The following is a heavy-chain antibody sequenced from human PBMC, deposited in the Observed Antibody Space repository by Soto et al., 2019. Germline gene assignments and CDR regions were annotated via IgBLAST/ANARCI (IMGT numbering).Heavy chain of an antibody. D-gene: IGHD3-10*01. V-gene: IGHV3-48*02. CDR1: GFAFSSYS. J-gene: IGHJ5*02. Sequence: GGSLRLSCAAPGFAFSSYSMNWVRQAPGKGLEWVSYISSSSSTIYYADSVKGRFTISRDNAKNSLYLQMNSLRDEDTAVYYCAKDIVDRFGAYGWFDPWGQGTLVTVSS. CDR2: ISSSSSTI. CDR3: AKDIVDRFGAYGWFDP.